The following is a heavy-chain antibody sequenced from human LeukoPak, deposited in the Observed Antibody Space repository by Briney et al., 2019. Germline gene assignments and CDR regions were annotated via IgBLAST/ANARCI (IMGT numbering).Heavy chain of an antibody. J-gene: IGHJ6*03. Sequence: ASVKVSCKASGYTFTGYYMHWVRQAPGQGLEWMGWMNPNSGNTGYAQKFQGRVTMTRNTSISTAYMELSSLRSEDTAVYYCARRGYSYARPYYYYYMDVWGKGTTVTISS. CDR3: ARRGYSYARPYYYYYMDV. CDR2: MNPNSGNT. CDR1: GYTFTGYY. V-gene: IGHV1-8*02. D-gene: IGHD5-18*01.